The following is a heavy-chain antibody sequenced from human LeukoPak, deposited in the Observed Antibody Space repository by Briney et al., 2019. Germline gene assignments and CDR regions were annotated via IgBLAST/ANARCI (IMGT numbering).Heavy chain of an antibody. D-gene: IGHD3-10*01. CDR3: ARLRYYGWFDP. J-gene: IGHJ5*02. CDR2: IYYSGST. Sequence: SETLSLTCAVYGGSFSGYYWSWIRQPPGKGLEWIGYIYYSGSTNYNPSLKSQVTISVDTSKNQFSLKLSSVTAADTAVYYCARLRYYGWFDPWGQGTLVTVSS. V-gene: IGHV4-59*08. CDR1: GGSFSGYY.